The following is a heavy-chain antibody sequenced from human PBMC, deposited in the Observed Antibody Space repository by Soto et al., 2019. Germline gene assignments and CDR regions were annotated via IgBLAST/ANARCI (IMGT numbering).Heavy chain of an antibody. Sequence: ASVKVSCKASGYTFTSYGMHWVRQAPGQRLEWMGWINTGNGNTKYSQKFQGRVTITRDTSASTAYMELSNLRSDDSGVYYCARGVTYYYGSGSYSAYYYGMDVWGQGTTVTVSS. CDR3: ARGVTYYYGSGSYSAYYYGMDV. D-gene: IGHD3-10*01. CDR2: INTGNGNT. V-gene: IGHV1-3*04. J-gene: IGHJ6*02. CDR1: GYTFTSYG.